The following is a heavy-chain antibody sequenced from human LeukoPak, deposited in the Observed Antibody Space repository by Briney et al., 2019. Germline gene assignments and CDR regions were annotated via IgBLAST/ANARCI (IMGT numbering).Heavy chain of an antibody. CDR2: ISSSGLNT. J-gene: IGHJ4*02. CDR3: VNDIQCSY. Sequence: RGGSLRLSCAASGFNFGDAAMTWVRQVPGKGLQWVSLISSSGLNTYYADSVKGRFALSRDNSKNTLDLQMNSLRADDTAVYYCVNDIQCSYWGQGTPVIVSS. V-gene: IGHV3-23*01. D-gene: IGHD2-21*01. CDR1: GFNFGDAA.